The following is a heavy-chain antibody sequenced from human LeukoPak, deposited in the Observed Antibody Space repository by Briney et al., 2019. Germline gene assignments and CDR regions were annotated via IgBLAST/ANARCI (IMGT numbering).Heavy chain of an antibody. CDR1: GFSLTSNGVA. V-gene: IGHV2-5*01. CDR2: INWNDDQ. Sequence: SGPTLLKPTPTLTLTCTFSGFSLTSNGVAVAWIRQPPGKALEWLAFINWNDDQGHSPSPKSRLTITKDSSRNQVVLTMTNVDPVDSATYYCAHMFTSSWSGAFDVWGQGTMVSVSS. CDR3: AHMFTSSWSGAFDV. J-gene: IGHJ3*01. D-gene: IGHD6-13*01.